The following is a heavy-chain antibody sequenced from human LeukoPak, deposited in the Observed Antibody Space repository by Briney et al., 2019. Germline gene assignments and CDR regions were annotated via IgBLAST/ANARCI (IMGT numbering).Heavy chain of an antibody. V-gene: IGHV1-18*01. Sequence: ASVKVSCKASGYTFTTYSLTWARQAPGQGLEWMGWISTYNGDTNYSQKLQGRVTMTTDTSTSTAYMELRSLRSDDTAVYYCARVWQQQLVFDYWGQGTLVTVSS. CDR1: GYTFTTYS. CDR3: ARVWQQQLVFDY. J-gene: IGHJ4*02. CDR2: ISTYNGDT. D-gene: IGHD6-13*01.